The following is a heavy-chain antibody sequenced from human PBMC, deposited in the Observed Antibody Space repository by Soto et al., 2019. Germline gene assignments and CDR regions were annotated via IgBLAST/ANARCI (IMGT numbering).Heavy chain of an antibody. Sequence: EVQLLESGGGFVQPGGSLRLSCAASGFTFTTYAMSWVRQAPGRGLKWVSAISSSGGTTFYADSVKGRFTISRDNSKNTLYLQMNSLRAEDTAVYYCAKDGQNLYSGYDRGDYWGQVTLVIVYS. V-gene: IGHV3-23*01. CDR3: AKDGQNLYSGYDRGDY. J-gene: IGHJ4*02. D-gene: IGHD5-12*01. CDR2: ISSSGGTT. CDR1: GFTFTTYA.